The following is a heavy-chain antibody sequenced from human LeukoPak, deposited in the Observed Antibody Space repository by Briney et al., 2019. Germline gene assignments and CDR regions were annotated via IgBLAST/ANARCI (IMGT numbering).Heavy chain of an antibody. V-gene: IGHV3-72*01. D-gene: IGHD1-26*01. Sequence: GGSLRLSCAASGFTFSDHYIDWVRQAPGKGLEWVGRIRNKANSYTTEYAASVKGRFIISRDDSKNSLYLRTNSLKTEDTAVYYCARVGIVGATGYFDNWGQGTLVTVSS. CDR2: IRNKANSYTT. J-gene: IGHJ4*02. CDR3: ARVGIVGATGYFDN. CDR1: GFTFSDHY.